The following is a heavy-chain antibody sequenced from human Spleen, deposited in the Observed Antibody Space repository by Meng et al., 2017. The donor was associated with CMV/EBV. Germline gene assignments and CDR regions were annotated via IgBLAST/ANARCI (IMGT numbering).Heavy chain of an antibody. J-gene: IGHJ3*02. CDR2: VNPSGGST. CDR1: GYTFTIYY. CDR3: ARVGYGGGAFDI. D-gene: IGHD5-12*01. V-gene: IGHV1-46*01. Sequence: KASGYTFTIYYMHWVRQAPGQGLEWMGIVNPSGGSTTYAQKFQGRVTMTRDTSTSTVYMELSSLRSEDTAVYYCARVGYGGGAFDIWGQGTMVTVSS.